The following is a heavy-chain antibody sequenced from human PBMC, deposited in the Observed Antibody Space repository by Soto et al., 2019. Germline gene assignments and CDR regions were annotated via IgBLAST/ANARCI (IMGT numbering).Heavy chain of an antibody. V-gene: IGHV4-34*01. J-gene: IGHJ6*03. CDR2: INHSGST. CDR1: GGSFSGYY. CDR3: ARVRYCTKGVCYMGLDYYYMDV. D-gene: IGHD2-8*01. Sequence: SETLSLTCAVYGGSFSGYYWSWIRQPPGKGLEWIGEINHSGSTNYNPSLKSRVTISVDTSKNQFSLKLSSVTAADTAVYYCARVRYCTKGVCYMGLDYYYMDVRGKGTTVTVSS.